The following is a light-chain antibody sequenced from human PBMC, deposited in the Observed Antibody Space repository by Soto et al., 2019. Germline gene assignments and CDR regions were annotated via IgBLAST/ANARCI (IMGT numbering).Light chain of an antibody. CDR2: QDN. V-gene: IGLV3-1*01. Sequence: SYELTQPPSVSVSPGQTASITCSGDKLGNKYACWYQQKPGQSLVLVIYQDNKRPSGIPERFSGSNSGNTATLTISGTQAMDEADYYCQAWDSSTGVFGTGSKLTVL. CDR1: KLGNKY. CDR3: QAWDSSTGV. J-gene: IGLJ1*01.